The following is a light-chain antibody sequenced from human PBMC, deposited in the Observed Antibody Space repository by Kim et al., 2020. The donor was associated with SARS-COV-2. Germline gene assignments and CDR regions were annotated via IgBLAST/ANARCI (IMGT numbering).Light chain of an antibody. Sequence: SAGGGEGVTVTVRARQGITMWVGLYQQTPGQAPKLLVYQGYNIERGVPSRFSGSGAGTGFPLNISSQQADDFGTYYWQQYHSYPYTFGQGTKLE. CDR2: QGY. CDR1: QGITMW. V-gene: IGKV1-5*03. CDR3: QQYHSYPYT. J-gene: IGKJ2*01.